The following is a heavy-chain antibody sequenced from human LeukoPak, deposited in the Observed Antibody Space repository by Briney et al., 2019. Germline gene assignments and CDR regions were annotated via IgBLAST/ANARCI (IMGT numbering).Heavy chain of an antibody. CDR3: AHEDIAAAGTMFDY. CDR1: GLSLCTRGVG. J-gene: IGHJ4*02. CDR2: IYWDDDK. Sequence: SGPTLVHPTTTLTLTCTFSGLSLCTRGVGVGWIRQPPGKALEWLALIYWDDDKRYSPSLKSRLTITKDTSKNQVVLTMTNMDPVDTATYYCAHEDIAAAGTMFDYWGQGTLVTVSS. D-gene: IGHD6-13*01. V-gene: IGHV2-5*02.